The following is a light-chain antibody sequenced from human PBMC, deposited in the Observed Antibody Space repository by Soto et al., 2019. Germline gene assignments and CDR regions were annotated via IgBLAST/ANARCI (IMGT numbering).Light chain of an antibody. CDR3: QQYNSYSPT. Sequence: DIQMTQSPSSLSSSVGDRVTITCRASQSISSYLNWYQEKTGKAPKLLIYAASSLETGVPSRFSGSGSGTEFTLPISRLQPDDFETYYCQQYNSYSPTFGQGTKVDIK. V-gene: IGKV1-5*01. CDR1: QSISSY. CDR2: AAS. J-gene: IGKJ1*01.